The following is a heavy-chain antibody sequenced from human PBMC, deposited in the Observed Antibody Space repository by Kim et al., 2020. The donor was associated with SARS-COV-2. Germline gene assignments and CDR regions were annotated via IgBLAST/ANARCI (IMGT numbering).Heavy chain of an antibody. D-gene: IGHD3-10*01. J-gene: IGHJ4*02. CDR3: AKGAAMVRAPSFDY. Sequence: DSVKGRFTISRDNSKNTLYLQMNSLRAEDTAVYYCAKGAAMVRAPSFDYWGQGTLVTVSS. V-gene: IGHV3-23*01.